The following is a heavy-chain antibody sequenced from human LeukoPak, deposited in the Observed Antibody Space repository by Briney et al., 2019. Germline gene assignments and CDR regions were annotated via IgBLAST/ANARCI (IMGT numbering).Heavy chain of an antibody. D-gene: IGHD3-22*01. CDR1: GFTLSRYW. J-gene: IGHJ1*01. CDR3: VSGNYYDSRGYYTFGR. CDR2: INSDGSTR. V-gene: IGHV3-74*01. Sequence: PGGSLRLSCAASGFTLSRYWMHWVREAPGKGLVWVSRINSDGSTRSYAVFVKGGFTLSRDNAKNTLYLQMNSLRAEDTGVYYCVSGNYYDSRGYYTFGRWGEGALVTVSS.